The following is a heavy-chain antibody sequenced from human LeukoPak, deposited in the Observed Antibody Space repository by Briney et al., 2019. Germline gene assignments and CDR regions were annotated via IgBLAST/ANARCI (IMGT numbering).Heavy chain of an antibody. CDR3: ARDKYYYDSSGYEPDI. V-gene: IGHV1-69*04. Sequence: GASVKVSCKASGGTFSSYAISCVRQAHGQGLEWMGRIIPILGIANYAQKFQGRVTITADKSTSTAYMELSSLRSEDTAVYYCARDKYYYDSSGYEPDIWGQGTMVTVSS. CDR2: IIPILGIA. D-gene: IGHD3-22*01. CDR1: GGTFSSYA. J-gene: IGHJ3*02.